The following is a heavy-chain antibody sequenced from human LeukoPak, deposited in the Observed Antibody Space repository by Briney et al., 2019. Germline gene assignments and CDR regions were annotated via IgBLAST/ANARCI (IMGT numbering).Heavy chain of an antibody. Sequence: GGSLRLSCAASGFTFSDYDMSWIRQAPGKGLEWVSSISSSSSYTNYAASVKGRFTISRDNAKNSLYLQMNSLTAEDTAVYYCAIDLSGWYFLDYWGQGTLVTVSS. CDR2: ISSSSSYT. J-gene: IGHJ4*02. V-gene: IGHV3-11*05. CDR1: GFTFSDYD. CDR3: AIDLSGWYFLDY. D-gene: IGHD6-19*01.